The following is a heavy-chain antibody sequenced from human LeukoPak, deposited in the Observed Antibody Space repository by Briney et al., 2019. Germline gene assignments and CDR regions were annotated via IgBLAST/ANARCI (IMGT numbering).Heavy chain of an antibody. D-gene: IGHD3-22*01. V-gene: IGHV3-66*01. CDR2: ICSGGST. Sequence: PGGSLRLSCAASGFTVSSNYMSWVRQAPGKGLEWVSVICSGGSTYYADSVKGRFTISRDNSKNTLYLQMNSLRAGDTAVYYCARDRLQSFYDSSGYYPRRVYYYYGMDVWGQGTTVTVSS. J-gene: IGHJ6*02. CDR1: GFTVSSNY. CDR3: ARDRLQSFYDSSGYYPRRVYYYYGMDV.